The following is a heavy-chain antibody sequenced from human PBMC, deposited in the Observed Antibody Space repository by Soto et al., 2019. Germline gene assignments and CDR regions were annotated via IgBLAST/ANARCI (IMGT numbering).Heavy chain of an antibody. D-gene: IGHD4-17*01. CDR1: GFTFSNYW. Sequence: EVQLVESGGGLVQPGGSLRLSCAASGFTFSNYWMSWVRQAPGKGLEWVANIKEDRTEKYYVDSVKGRFTISRDNAKKSLYLQMNGLTVADTGVYHCERDGATLPTSQYYFDYWGQGTLVTVSS. CDR3: ERDGATLPTSQYYFDY. V-gene: IGHV3-7*01. CDR2: IKEDRTEK. J-gene: IGHJ4*02.